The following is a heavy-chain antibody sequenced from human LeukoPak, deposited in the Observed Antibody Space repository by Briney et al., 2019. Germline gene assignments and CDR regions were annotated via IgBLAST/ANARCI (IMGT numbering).Heavy chain of an antibody. V-gene: IGHV4-59*01. CDR3: ARGPPGGQFDP. CDR1: GGSISSYY. Sequence: SETLSLTCTVSGGSISSYYWSWIRQPPGKGLEWIGYIYYSGSTNYNPSIKNRVTISVDTSKNQFSLKLSSVTAADTAVYYCARGPPGGQFDPWGQGTLVTVSS. CDR2: IYYSGST. J-gene: IGHJ5*02. D-gene: IGHD3-10*01.